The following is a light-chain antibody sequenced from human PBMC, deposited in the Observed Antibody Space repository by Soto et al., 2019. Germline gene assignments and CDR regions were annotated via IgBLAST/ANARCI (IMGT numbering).Light chain of an antibody. CDR2: GAS. V-gene: IGKV3-15*01. Sequence: EIVMTQSPATLSVSPGERATLSCRASQSVSRNLAWYQQKPGQAPRLLIYGASTRATGIPARFSGSGSGTEFTLTIRSVQSEDVAVYYCQPYNNWPATWTFGQGTKVDI. CDR1: QSVSRN. CDR3: QPYNNWPATWT. J-gene: IGKJ1*01.